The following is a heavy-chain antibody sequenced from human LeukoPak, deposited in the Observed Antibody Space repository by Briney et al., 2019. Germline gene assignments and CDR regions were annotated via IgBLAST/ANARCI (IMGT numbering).Heavy chain of an antibody. CDR1: VGTFSSYA. CDR3: ATRVVPAAMKFDY. CDR2: IIPIFGTA. V-gene: IGHV1-69*13. Sequence: SVKVSFKASVGTFSSYAISWVRQAPGQGLEWMGGIIPIFGTANYAQKFQGRVTITADESTSTAYMELSSLRSEDTAVYYCATRVVPAAMKFDYWGQGTLVTVSS. D-gene: IGHD2-2*01. J-gene: IGHJ4*02.